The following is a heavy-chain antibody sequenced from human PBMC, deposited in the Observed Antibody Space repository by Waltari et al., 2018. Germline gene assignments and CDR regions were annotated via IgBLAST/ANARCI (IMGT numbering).Heavy chain of an antibody. D-gene: IGHD3-22*01. CDR3: ANHRPGGYGMEV. V-gene: IGHV3-74*01. J-gene: IGHJ6*01. CDR1: EFTFRNFW. Sequence: VQLVESGGGLVQPGGSLRLSCAASEFTFRNFWMHWVRQAPGKGLGWVSGIDNTVNKTRYADSVKGRFTISRDNAKNTLYLQMNSLRGEETAVYYCANHRPGGYGMEVWGQGTTVTVSS. CDR2: IDNTVNKT.